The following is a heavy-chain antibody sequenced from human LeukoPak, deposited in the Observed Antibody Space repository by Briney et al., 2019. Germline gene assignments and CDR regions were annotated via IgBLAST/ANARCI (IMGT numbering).Heavy chain of an antibody. CDR1: GGSISSSSYY. CDR2: IYYSGST. CDR3: ARGGTVTTLFDY. J-gene: IGHJ4*02. Sequence: SETLPLTCTVSGGSISSSSYYWGWIRQPPGKGLEWIGSIYYSGSTYYNPSLKSRVTISVDTSKNQFSLKLSSVTAADTAVYYCARGGTVTTLFDYWGQGTLVTVSS. D-gene: IGHD4-17*01. V-gene: IGHV4-39*07.